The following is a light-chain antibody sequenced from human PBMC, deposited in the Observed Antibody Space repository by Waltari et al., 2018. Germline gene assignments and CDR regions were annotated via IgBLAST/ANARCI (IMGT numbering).Light chain of an antibody. CDR2: HAS. J-gene: IGKJ1*01. CDR1: QSISKY. V-gene: IGKV3-20*01. CDR3: QHYESLPVT. Sequence: EIVLTQSPGTLSLSPGERATLSCRASQSISKYLAWYQQKPGQAPRLLIYHASSRAASIPDRFSGSGSGTDFSLTISRLEPEDFAVYYCQHYESLPVTFGQGTKVEIK.